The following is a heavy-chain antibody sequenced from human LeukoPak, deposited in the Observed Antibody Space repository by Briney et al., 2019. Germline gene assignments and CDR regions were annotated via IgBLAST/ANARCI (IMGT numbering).Heavy chain of an antibody. J-gene: IGHJ4*02. V-gene: IGHV3-48*01. CDR1: GFTFSSYG. Sequence: PGGSLRLSCAASGFTFSSYGMTWVRQAPGKGLEWVSYISSSSSTIYYADSVKGRFTISRDNAKNSLYLQLNSLRAEDTAVHYCASGVMTTVTTSGDYWGQGTLVTVSS. CDR2: ISSSSSTI. CDR3: ASGVMTTVTTSGDY. D-gene: IGHD4-17*01.